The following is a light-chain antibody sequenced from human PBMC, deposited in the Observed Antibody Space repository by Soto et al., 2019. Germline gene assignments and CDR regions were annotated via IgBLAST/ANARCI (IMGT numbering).Light chain of an antibody. CDR2: ANT. J-gene: IGLJ1*01. V-gene: IGLV1-40*01. Sequence: CTGSRSNIGTGYDVHWYQQLPGKAPKLLIXANTNRPSGVPDXFSGSQSGASASLAITGLQADDEADYYCQSYDSSLSGSVFGTGTKVTVL. CDR3: QSYDSSLSGSV. CDR1: RSNIGTGYD.